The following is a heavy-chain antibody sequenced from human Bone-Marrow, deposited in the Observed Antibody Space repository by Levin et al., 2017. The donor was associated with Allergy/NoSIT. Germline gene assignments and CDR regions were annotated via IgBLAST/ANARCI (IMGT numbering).Heavy chain of an antibody. CDR2: IRSKAYGETT. D-gene: IGHD2-15*01. V-gene: IGHV3-49*03. CDR3: SRGYCGGGHCYSDAFDI. J-gene: IGHJ3*02. Sequence: GGSLRLSCAASGFTSGDYGMTWFRQAPGKGLEWVGFIRSKAYGETTEYAASVKGKFTISRDDSKSIAYLQMNSLKTEGTAVYYCSRGYCGGGHCYSDAFDIWGQGTMVTVSS. CDR1: GFTSGDYG.